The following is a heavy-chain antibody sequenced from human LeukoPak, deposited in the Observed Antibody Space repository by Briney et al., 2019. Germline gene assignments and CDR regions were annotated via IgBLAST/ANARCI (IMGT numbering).Heavy chain of an antibody. CDR3: ARLYTWDY. V-gene: IGHV4-34*01. D-gene: IGHD2-2*02. CDR1: GGSFSGYY. Sequence: PSETLSLTCAVYGGSFSGYYWSWIRQPPGKGLEWIGEINHSGSTNYNPSLKSRVTISVDTSKNQFSLKLSSVTAADTAVYYCARLYTWDYWGQGTLVTVSS. J-gene: IGHJ4*02. CDR2: INHSGST.